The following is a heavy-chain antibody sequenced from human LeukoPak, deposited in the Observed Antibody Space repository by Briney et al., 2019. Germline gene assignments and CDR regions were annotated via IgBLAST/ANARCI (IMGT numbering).Heavy chain of an antibody. CDR3: ASKAGIAARPFGYWFDP. CDR2: INPNSGGT. J-gene: IGHJ5*02. V-gene: IGHV1-2*02. Sequence: GASVKVSCKASGYTFTSYHMHWVRQAPGQGLEWMGWINPNSGGTNYAQKFQGRVTMTRDTSISTAYMELSRLRSDDTAVYYCASKAGIAARPFGYWFDPWGQGTLVTVSS. D-gene: IGHD6-6*01. CDR1: GYTFTSYH.